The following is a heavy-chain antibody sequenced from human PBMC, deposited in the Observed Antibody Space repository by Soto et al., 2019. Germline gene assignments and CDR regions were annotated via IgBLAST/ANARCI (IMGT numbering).Heavy chain of an antibody. D-gene: IGHD6-13*01. CDR3: ARVIATAVHWFDP. J-gene: IGHJ5*02. V-gene: IGHV4-4*02. Sequence: SETLSLTCAVSGGSISSSNWWGWFRQPPGKGLEWIGEIYHSGSTNYNPSLKSRVTISVDKSKNQFSLKLSSVTAADTAVYYCARVIATAVHWFDPWGQGTLVTVSS. CDR2: IYHSGST. CDR1: GGSISSSNW.